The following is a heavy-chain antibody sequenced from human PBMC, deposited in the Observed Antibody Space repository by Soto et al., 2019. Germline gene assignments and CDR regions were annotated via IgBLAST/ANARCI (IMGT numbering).Heavy chain of an antibody. D-gene: IGHD6-6*01. V-gene: IGHV1-18*01. CDR1: GYTFTNYG. CDR2: IGAYNGNT. CDR3: ARVRQIVGYYYYYMDV. Sequence: ASVKVSCKASGYTFTNYGITWVRQAPGQGLEWVGWIGAYNGNTHYTERLQGRVTMTTDTSTSTAYMELRGLRSDDSAVYYCARVRQIVGYYYYYMDVWGKGTTVTV. J-gene: IGHJ6*03.